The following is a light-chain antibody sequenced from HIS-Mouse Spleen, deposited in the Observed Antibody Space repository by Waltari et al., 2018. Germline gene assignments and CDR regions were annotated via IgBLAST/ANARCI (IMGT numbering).Light chain of an antibody. Sequence: SYELTQPPSVSVSPGQTASITCSGDKLGDKYACWYQQKPGQSPVLVIYQDSKRPSGIPWLFSGSNSVNTATLTISGTQAMDEADYYCQAWDSSTAVFGGGTKLTVL. CDR2: QDS. CDR1: KLGDKY. J-gene: IGLJ2*01. CDR3: QAWDSSTAV. V-gene: IGLV3-1*01.